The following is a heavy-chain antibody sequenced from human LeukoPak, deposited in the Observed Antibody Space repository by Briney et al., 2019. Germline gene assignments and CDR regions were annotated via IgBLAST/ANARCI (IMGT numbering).Heavy chain of an antibody. Sequence: ASVKVSCKASGYTFTSYDINWVRQTTGQGLEWMGWMNPNSGNTGYAQKFQGRVTITRNTSISTAYMGLSSLRSEDTAVYYCARGPHYYYDSSGYATFDYWGQGTLVTVSS. V-gene: IGHV1-8*03. CDR1: GYTFTSYD. J-gene: IGHJ4*02. CDR2: MNPNSGNT. D-gene: IGHD3-22*01. CDR3: ARGPHYYYDSSGYATFDY.